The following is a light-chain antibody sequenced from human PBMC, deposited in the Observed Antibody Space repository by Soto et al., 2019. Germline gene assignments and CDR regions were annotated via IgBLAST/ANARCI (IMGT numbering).Light chain of an antibody. CDR2: EVT. CDR3: SSYGVGDNNYV. Sequence: QSALTQPPSASGSLGQSVSISCTGTSRDVGPYRYVSWYQQYPGKAPKLIIYEVTKRPSGVPDRFSGSKSGNTASLTVSGLQADDEADYYCSSYGVGDNNYVFGTGTKVTVL. V-gene: IGLV2-8*01. CDR1: SRDVGPYRY. J-gene: IGLJ1*01.